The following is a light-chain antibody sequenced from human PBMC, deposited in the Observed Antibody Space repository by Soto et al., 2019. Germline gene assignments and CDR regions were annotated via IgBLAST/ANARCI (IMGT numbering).Light chain of an antibody. CDR2: EVN. CDR3: CSYAGYITFVV. V-gene: IGLV2-23*02. J-gene: IGLJ2*01. CDR1: NSDVGSYNL. Sequence: QSALTQPASVSGSPGQSITISCTGSNSDVGSYNLVSWYQQHPGKAPKVIIFEVNKRPSGVSNRFSGSKSGHTASLTISGLQAEDEADYYCCSYAGYITFVVFGGGTKVTVL.